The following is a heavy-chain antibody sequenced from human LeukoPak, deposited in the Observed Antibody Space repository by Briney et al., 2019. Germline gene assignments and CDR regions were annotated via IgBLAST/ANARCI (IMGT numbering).Heavy chain of an antibody. Sequence: ASVKVSCKASGYSFTKYHTHWVRQAPGQGLEWMGMINPSGEDTTYAQRFQGRVTVTRDTSTSRVYMELRNLGFEDTAVYYCARDPTDYYESSGYSDYYYYGMDVWGQGTTVTVSS. CDR1: GYSFTKYH. D-gene: IGHD3-22*01. CDR2: INPSGEDT. CDR3: ARDPTDYYESSGYSDYYYYGMDV. V-gene: IGHV1-46*01. J-gene: IGHJ6*02.